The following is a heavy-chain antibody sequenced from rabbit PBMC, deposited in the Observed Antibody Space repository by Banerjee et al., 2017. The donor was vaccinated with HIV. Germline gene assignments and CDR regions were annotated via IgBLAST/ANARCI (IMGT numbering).Heavy chain of an antibody. CDR3: ARELGAGYADTDLGL. D-gene: IGHD6-1*01. J-gene: IGHJ6*01. CDR1: GFSFSSSYW. CDR2: IYAGTGGNT. Sequence: EESGGELVKPEGSLTLTCTASGFSFSSSYWICWVRQAPGKGLEWIACIYAGTGGNTYSARWSKGRFTISKTSSTTVTLQMTSLTAADTATYFCARELGAGYADTDLGLWGPGTLVTAS. V-gene: IGHV1S45*01.